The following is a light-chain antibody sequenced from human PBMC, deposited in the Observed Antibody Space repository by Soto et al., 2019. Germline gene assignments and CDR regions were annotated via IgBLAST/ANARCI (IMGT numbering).Light chain of an antibody. CDR3: QQSYSTPPI. CDR2: AAS. Sequence: DIQMTQTLSSLSASVGDRVTITCRASQSISSYLNWYQQKPRKAPKLLIYAASSLQGGVPSRFSGSGSGTDFTLTISSLQPEDFATYYCQQSYSTPPIFGPGTKVDIK. V-gene: IGKV1-39*01. CDR1: QSISSY. J-gene: IGKJ3*01.